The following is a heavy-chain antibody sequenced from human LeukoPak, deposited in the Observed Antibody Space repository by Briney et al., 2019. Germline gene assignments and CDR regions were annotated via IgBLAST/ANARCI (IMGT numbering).Heavy chain of an antibody. J-gene: IGHJ6*03. CDR1: GGSFSGYY. V-gene: IGHV4-34*01. Sequence: SETLSLTCAVYGGSFSGYYWSWIRQPPGKGLEWIGEINHSGSTNYNPSLKSRVTTSVDTSKNQFSLKLSSVTAADTAVYYCARDRWGSTSSESRTDYYYYYMDVWGKGTTVTVSS. CDR2: INHSGST. CDR3: ARDRWGSTSSESRTDYYYYYMDV. D-gene: IGHD6-6*01.